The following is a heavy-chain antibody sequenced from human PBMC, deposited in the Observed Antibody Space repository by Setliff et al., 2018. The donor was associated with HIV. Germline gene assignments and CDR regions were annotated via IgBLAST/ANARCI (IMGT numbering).Heavy chain of an antibody. CDR1: GVTFSSFA. CDR2: ISYDGGNK. CDR3: AKDRTSFNANWDAFDI. J-gene: IGHJ3*02. D-gene: IGHD1-1*01. Sequence: SLRLSCAASGVTFSSFAMHWVRQAPGKGLEWVAVISYDGGNKYYADSVKGRFTLSRDNSRNTLYLQMNSLRVEDTAVYYCAKDRTSFNANWDAFDIWGQGTVVTVSS. V-gene: IGHV3-30-3*02.